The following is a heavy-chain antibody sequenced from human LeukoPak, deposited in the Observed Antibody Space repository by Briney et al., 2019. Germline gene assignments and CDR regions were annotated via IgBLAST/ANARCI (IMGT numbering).Heavy chain of an antibody. D-gene: IGHD6-13*01. V-gene: IGHV1-18*04. CDR2: ISAYNGNT. CDR3: ARDYSSSWYVVDY. Sequence: GASVKVSCKASGYTFTGYYMHWVRQAPGQGLEWMGWISAYNGNTNYAQKLQGRVTMTTDTSTSTAYMELRSLRSDDTAVYYCARDYSSSWYVVDYWGQGTLVTVSS. J-gene: IGHJ4*02. CDR1: GYTFTGYY.